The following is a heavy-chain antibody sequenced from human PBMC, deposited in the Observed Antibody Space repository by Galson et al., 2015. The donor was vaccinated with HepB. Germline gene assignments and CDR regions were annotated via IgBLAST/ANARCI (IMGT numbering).Heavy chain of an antibody. V-gene: IGHV3-9*01. Sequence: LRLSCAASGFTFDDYAMHWVRQAPGKGLEWVSGISWNSGSIGYADSVKGRFTISRDNAKNSLYLQMNSLRAEDTALYYCAKDMGELSPGTFDYWGQGTLVTVSS. J-gene: IGHJ4*02. CDR3: AKDMGELSPGTFDY. CDR1: GFTFDDYA. CDR2: ISWNSGSI. D-gene: IGHD3-16*02.